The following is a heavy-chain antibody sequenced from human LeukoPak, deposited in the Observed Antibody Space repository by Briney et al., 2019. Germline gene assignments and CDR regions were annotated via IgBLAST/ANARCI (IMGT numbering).Heavy chain of an antibody. D-gene: IGHD3-16*02. J-gene: IGHJ4*02. V-gene: IGHV4-59*01. CDR2: IYYSGST. CDR3: ARDGRLGELSWGVFDY. Sequence: SETLSLTCTVSGGSISSYYWSWIRQPPGKGLEWIGYIYYSGSTNYNPSLKSRVTISVDTSKNQFSLKLSSVTAADTAVYYCARDGRLGELSWGVFDYWGQGTLVTDSS. CDR1: GGSISSYY.